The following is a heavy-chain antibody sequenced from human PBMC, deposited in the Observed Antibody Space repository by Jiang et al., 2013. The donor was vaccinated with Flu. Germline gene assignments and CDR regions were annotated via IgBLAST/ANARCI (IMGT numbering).Heavy chain of an antibody. CDR3: AISRDGYNSLDY. CDR2: VYASGGT. CDR1: GASFSYYS. V-gene: IGHV4-59*01. Sequence: GLVKPSETLSLSCTVSGASFSYYSWNWIRQAPGKGLEWIGYVYASGGTNYNPSLKNRVTISLDTSQNQFSLRLNSVSAADTAIYYCAISRDGYNSLDYWGKGTLVTVSS. D-gene: IGHD5-24*01. J-gene: IGHJ4*02.